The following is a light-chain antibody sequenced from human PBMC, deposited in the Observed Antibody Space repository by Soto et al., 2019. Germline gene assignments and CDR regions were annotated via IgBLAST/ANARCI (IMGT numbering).Light chain of an antibody. V-gene: IGKV3-20*01. CDR1: QIVISNY. CDR3: QAYGCSHPTT. J-gene: IGKJ5*01. CDR2: GAS. Sequence: ELVLTQSPGTLSLSPGERATLSCRASQIVISNYLAWYQQKPGQAPRLLIYGASPRAAGLPDRFSGSGSGTEFTISMSRMEGEDFPLYYGQAYGCSHPTTFGQGTRLEI.